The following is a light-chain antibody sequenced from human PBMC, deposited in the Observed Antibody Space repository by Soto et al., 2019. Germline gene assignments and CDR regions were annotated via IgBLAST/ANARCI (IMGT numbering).Light chain of an antibody. CDR1: QSIGTW. Sequence: DIQVTQSPSTLSAFVGDRVTITCGASQSIGTWLAWYQQKPGKAPKLLIFDASTLESGVPSRFSGSGSGTDFTLTISSLQPDDFATYYCQQYSDSSGAFGQGTKVDIK. CDR3: QQYSDSSGA. V-gene: IGKV1-5*01. CDR2: DAS. J-gene: IGKJ1*01.